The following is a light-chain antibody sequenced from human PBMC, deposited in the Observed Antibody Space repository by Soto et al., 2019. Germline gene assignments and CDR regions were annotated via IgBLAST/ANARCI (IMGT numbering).Light chain of an antibody. CDR1: SSDVGGYNY. CDR2: EVT. Sequence: QSALTQPASVSASPGQSITISCTGTSSDVGGYNYVSWYQQYPGKVPKLIIFEVTHRPSGVSSRFSGSKSGDTASLTISGLQPEDEADYYCSSYTSSSSLVFRTGTKFTVL. CDR3: SSYTSSSSLV. J-gene: IGLJ1*01. V-gene: IGLV2-14*01.